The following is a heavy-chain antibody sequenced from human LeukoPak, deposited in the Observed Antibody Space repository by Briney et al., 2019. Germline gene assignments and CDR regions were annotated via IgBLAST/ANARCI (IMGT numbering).Heavy chain of an antibody. J-gene: IGHJ3*02. CDR3: AKDRYSYGLDAFDI. Sequence: GGSLRLSCAASGFTFSSYEMNWVRQAPGKGLEWVSAISGSGGSAYYADSVKGRFTISRDNSKNTLYLQMNSLRAEDTAVYYCAKDRYSYGLDAFDIWGQGTMVTVSS. V-gene: IGHV3-23*01. CDR1: GFTFSSYE. D-gene: IGHD5-18*01. CDR2: ISGSGGSA.